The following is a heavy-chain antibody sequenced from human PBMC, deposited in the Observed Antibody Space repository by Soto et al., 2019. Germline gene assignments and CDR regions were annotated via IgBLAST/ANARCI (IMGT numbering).Heavy chain of an antibody. J-gene: IGHJ6*02. Sequence: SETLSLTCTVSGGSISSYYWSWIRQPPGKGLEWIGYIYYSGSTNYNPSLKSRVTISVDTSKNQFSLKLSSVTAEDTALYYCARADCTGAYCYSWPFNYGVDVWGQGTTVTVSS. CDR2: IYYSGST. CDR3: ARADCTGAYCYSWPFNYGVDV. V-gene: IGHV4-59*12. CDR1: GGSISSYY. D-gene: IGHD2-15*01.